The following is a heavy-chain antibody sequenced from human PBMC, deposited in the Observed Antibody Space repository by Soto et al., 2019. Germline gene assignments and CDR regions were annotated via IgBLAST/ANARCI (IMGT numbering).Heavy chain of an antibody. V-gene: IGHV3-33*01. CDR1: GFILSSYA. CDR3: ARVQPSYYAMDV. Sequence: QVQLVESGGGVVQPGGSRRLSCAASGFILSSYARHWVRQAPGKGLEWVAVIWYDGSNKYHADSVKGRFTISRDNSKNTLYLQMNSLRAEDTAVYYCARVQPSYYAMDVWGQGTTVTVSS. CDR2: IWYDGSNK. J-gene: IGHJ6*02.